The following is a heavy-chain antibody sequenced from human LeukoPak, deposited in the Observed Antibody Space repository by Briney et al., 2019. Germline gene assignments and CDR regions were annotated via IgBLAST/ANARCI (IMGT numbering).Heavy chain of an antibody. V-gene: IGHV3-30*18. Sequence: GGSLRLSCAASGFTFSSYVMPWVRQAPGKGLEWVALISYDESNKYYADSVKGRFTISRDNSKNTLYLQMNSLRAEDTAVYYCAKDHQVQLVHYFDYWGQGTLVTVSS. J-gene: IGHJ4*02. CDR1: GFTFSSYV. CDR3: AKDHQVQLVHYFDY. CDR2: ISYDESNK. D-gene: IGHD6-13*01.